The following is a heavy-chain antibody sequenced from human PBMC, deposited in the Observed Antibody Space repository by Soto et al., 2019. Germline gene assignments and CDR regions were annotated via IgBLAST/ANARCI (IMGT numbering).Heavy chain of an antibody. CDR1: GFTFSSYA. Sequence: GGSLRLSCAASGFTFSSYAMSWVRQAPGKGLEWVSAISGSGGSTYYADSVKGRFTISRDNSKNTLYLQMNSLRAEDTAVYYCAKDFLESITIFGVGLGYGMDVWGQGTTVTVS. V-gene: IGHV3-23*01. CDR3: AKDFLESITIFGVGLGYGMDV. J-gene: IGHJ6*02. CDR2: ISGSGGST. D-gene: IGHD3-3*01.